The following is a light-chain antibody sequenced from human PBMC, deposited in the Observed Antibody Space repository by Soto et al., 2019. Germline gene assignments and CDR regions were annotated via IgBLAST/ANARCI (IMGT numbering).Light chain of an antibody. CDR2: GAS. CDR3: QQRSNWLGIT. CDR1: QSVSSN. J-gene: IGKJ5*01. V-gene: IGKV3D-20*02. Sequence: EIVMTQSPATLSVSPGERATLSCRASQSVSSNLAWYQQKPGQAPRLLIYGASSRATGIPDRFSGSGSGTDFTLTISRLEPEDFAVYYCQQRSNWLGITFGQGTRLEIK.